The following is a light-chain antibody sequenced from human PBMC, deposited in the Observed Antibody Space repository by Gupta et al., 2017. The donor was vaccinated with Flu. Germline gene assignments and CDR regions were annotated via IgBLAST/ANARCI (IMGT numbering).Light chain of an antibody. CDR1: NSGSKT. V-gene: IGLV3-21*02. Sequence: SYVLTQPPSVSVAPGQTARITCGGNNSGSKTVHWNQQKPGPAPVLVVNDDSDRPSGIPERFSGSNSGNTATLTISRVEAGDEADYYCQVSDSSSNRLVFGGGTKLTVL. J-gene: IGLJ2*01. CDR3: QVSDSSSNRLV. CDR2: DDS.